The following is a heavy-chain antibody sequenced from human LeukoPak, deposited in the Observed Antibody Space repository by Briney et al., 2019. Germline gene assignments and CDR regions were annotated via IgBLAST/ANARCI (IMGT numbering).Heavy chain of an antibody. CDR2: INTSGGST. Sequence: ASVKVSCKASGYTFTSYYMHWVRQAPGQGRECMGIINTSGGSTSYAQKFQGRVTMTRDTSTSTVYMELSSLRSEDTAVYYCAREYCSGGSCYQGGYFDYWGQGTLVTVSS. CDR3: AREYCSGGSCYQGGYFDY. D-gene: IGHD2-15*01. J-gene: IGHJ4*02. CDR1: GYTFTSYY. V-gene: IGHV1-46*01.